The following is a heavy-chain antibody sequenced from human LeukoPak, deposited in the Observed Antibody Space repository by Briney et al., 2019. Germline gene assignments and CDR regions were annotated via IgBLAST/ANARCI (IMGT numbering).Heavy chain of an antibody. D-gene: IGHD6-19*01. CDR2: ISGSGGST. CDR1: GFTLSSYA. V-gene: IGHV3-23*01. J-gene: IGHJ4*02. Sequence: GGSLRLSCAASGFTLSSYAMSWVRQAPGKGLEWVSAISGSGGSTYYADSVKGRFTISRDNAKNSLSLQMDSLRAEDTAVYYCVSALVAGTTHWGQGTLVTVSS. CDR3: VSALVAGTTH.